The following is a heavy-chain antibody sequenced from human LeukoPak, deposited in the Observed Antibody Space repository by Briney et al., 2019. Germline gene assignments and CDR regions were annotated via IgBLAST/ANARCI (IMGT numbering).Heavy chain of an antibody. Sequence: GGSLRLSCAASGSTFSDYYMSWIRQAPGKGLEWVSYISNSGTAISYADSVKGRFTISRDNARNSLYLQMNSLRAEDTAVYYCTRDRHNSGWNWFDPWGQGTLVTVSS. D-gene: IGHD6-19*01. J-gene: IGHJ5*02. V-gene: IGHV3-11*01. CDR3: TRDRHNSGWNWFDP. CDR1: GSTFSDYY. CDR2: ISNSGTAI.